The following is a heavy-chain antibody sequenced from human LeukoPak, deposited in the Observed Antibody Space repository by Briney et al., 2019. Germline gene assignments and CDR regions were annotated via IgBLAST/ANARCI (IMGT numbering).Heavy chain of an antibody. D-gene: IGHD2-15*01. CDR2: IKSDGSGA. V-gene: IGHV3-74*03. CDR3: AKDGGCSGGSCYFYYYYYYMDV. Sequence: GGSLRLSCAASGFTFSSSWMHWVRQAPGKGLVWVSRIKSDGSGATYADSVKGRFTISRDNSKNTLYLQMNSLRAEDTAVYYCAKDGGCSGGSCYFYYYYYYMDVWGKGTTVTVSS. CDR1: GFTFSSSW. J-gene: IGHJ6*03.